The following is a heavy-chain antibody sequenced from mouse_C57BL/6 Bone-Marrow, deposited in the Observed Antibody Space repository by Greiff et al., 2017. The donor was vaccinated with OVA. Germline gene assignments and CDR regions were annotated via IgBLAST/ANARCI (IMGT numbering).Heavy chain of an antibody. CDR3: TTGTVVAKGDY. CDR2: IGPENGDT. J-gene: IGHJ2*01. V-gene: IGHV14-4*01. Sequence: VQLQQSGAELVRPGASVKLSCTASGFTFKDYYMHWVQQRPEQGLEWIGWIGPENGDTESDSKFQGKATITVDTSSNTAYLQLHSLTAEDGAVYYSTTGTVVAKGDYWGQGTTLTVSS. CDR1: GFTFKDYY. D-gene: IGHD1-1*01.